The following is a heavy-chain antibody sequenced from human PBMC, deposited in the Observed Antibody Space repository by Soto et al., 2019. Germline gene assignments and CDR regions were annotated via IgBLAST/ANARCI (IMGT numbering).Heavy chain of an antibody. CDR2: IYYSGST. D-gene: IGHD6-13*01. V-gene: IGHV4-31*03. CDR1: GGSISSGGYY. CDR3: ARDAPRYSSSWSQI. Sequence: SETLSLTCTVSGGSISSGGYYWSWIRQHPGKGLEWIGYIYYSGSTYYNPSLKSRVTISVDTSKNQFSLKLSSVTAADTAVYYCARDAPRYSSSWSQIWGQGTLVTVSS. J-gene: IGHJ4*02.